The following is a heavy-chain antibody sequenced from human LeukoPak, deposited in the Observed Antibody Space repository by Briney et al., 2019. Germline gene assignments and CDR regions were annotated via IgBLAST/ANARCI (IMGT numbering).Heavy chain of an antibody. CDR3: AKAAAGPGNTNFDY. D-gene: IGHD6-13*01. Sequence: GGSLRLSCAASGFTFSSYGMHWVRQAPGKGLEWVAVISYDGSNKYYADSVKGRFIISRDNSKNTLYLQMNSLRAEDTAVYYCAKAAAGPGNTNFDYWGQGTLVTVSS. V-gene: IGHV3-30*18. CDR1: GFTFSSYG. CDR2: ISYDGSNK. J-gene: IGHJ4*02.